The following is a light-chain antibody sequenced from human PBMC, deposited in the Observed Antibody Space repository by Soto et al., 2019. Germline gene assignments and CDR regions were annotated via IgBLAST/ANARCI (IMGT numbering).Light chain of an antibody. CDR1: SSDVGTYNL. CDR3: CSYAAGTTLV. V-gene: IGLV2-23*01. J-gene: IGLJ3*02. CDR2: EGS. Sequence: QSVLTQPASVSGSPGQSITISCTGTSSDVGTYNLVSWYQQYPGKAPKLIIYEGSKRPSGVSIRFYGSKSGNTASLTISGLQAEDEADYYCCSYAAGTTLVFGGGTQLTVL.